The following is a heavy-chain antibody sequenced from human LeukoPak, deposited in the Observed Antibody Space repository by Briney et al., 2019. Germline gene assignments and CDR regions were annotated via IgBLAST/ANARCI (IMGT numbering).Heavy chain of an antibody. CDR1: GFTFSSYA. CDR3: VKSLMGYSGSYYWFDP. V-gene: IGHV3-23*03. D-gene: IGHD1-26*01. Sequence: GGSLRLSCAASGFTFSSYAMSWVRQAPGKGLEWVSVIYSGGSIYYADSVKGRFTISRDNSRNTLYLQMNSLRAEDTAVYYCVKSLMGYSGSYYWFDPWGQGTLVTVSS. J-gene: IGHJ5*02. CDR2: IYSGGSI.